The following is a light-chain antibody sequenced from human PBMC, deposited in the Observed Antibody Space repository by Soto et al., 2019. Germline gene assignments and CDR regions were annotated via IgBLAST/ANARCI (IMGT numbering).Light chain of an antibody. CDR1: QSVSSY. CDR2: DAS. CDR3: QQYGSSPET. J-gene: IGKJ1*01. Sequence: EVVLTPSPGTLSLSPGERATLSCGASQSVSSYLAWYQQKPGQAPRLLIYDASSRATGIPDRFSGSGSGTDFTLTISRLEPEDFAVYYCQQYGSSPETFGQGTK. V-gene: IGKV3-20*01.